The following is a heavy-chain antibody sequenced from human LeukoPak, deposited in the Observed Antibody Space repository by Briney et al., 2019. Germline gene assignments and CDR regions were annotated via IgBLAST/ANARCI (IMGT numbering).Heavy chain of an antibody. V-gene: IGHV1-2*02. CDR1: GYTFTGYY. CDR2: INPNSGGT. J-gene: IGHJ3*02. Sequence: EASVKVSCKASGYTFTGYYMHWVRQAPGQGLEWMGWINPNSGGTNYAQKFQGRVTMTRDTSISTAYMELSRLRSDDTAVYYCARDSWATLPSGAFDIWGQGTMVTVSS. CDR3: ARDSWATLPSGAFDI. D-gene: IGHD2-15*01.